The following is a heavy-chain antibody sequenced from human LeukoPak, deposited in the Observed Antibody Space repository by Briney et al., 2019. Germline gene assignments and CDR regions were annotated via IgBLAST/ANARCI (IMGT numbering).Heavy chain of an antibody. J-gene: IGHJ4*02. Sequence: SETLSLTCSVSGAFITSSPYFWGWIRQTPGKGLEWVGSIFYSGTTYYNPSLTSRVTISEDSSKNQFSLRLHSLTAADTAIYYCARGRGYDPVVFYFDSWGQGTAVIVSS. CDR2: IFYSGTT. CDR1: GAFITSSPYF. CDR3: ARGRGYDPVVFYFDS. D-gene: IGHD2-15*01. V-gene: IGHV4-39*07.